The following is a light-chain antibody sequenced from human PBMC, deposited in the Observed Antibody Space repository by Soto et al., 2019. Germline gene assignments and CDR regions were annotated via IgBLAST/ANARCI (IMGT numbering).Light chain of an antibody. CDR2: KTS. CDR3: QENNTNSRT. CDR1: ESIYSW. J-gene: IGKJ1*01. Sequence: IQMTQSPSTLSASVGDTVTIACRATESIYSWLAWYKQIPGKAPQLLIYKTSTLQSGVPSRFSGSGSGAEYTLTISSLQPDDFATYYCQENNTNSRTFGQGTRVENK. V-gene: IGKV1-5*03.